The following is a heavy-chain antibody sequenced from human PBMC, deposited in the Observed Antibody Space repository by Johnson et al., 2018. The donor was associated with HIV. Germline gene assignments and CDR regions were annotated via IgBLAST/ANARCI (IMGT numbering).Heavy chain of an antibody. CDR3: ARIRVAVITEVGAFDI. Sequence: QMQLVESGGGVVQPGRSLRLSCVASGFTFSTYAMHWVRQAPGKGLGWVAVISYDGNNEYYAHSVKGRFTISRDNSKSTLFLQMNSLRPEDTAVYYCARIRVAVITEVGAFDIWGQGTMVTVSS. D-gene: IGHD3-22*01. CDR2: ISYDGNNE. J-gene: IGHJ3*02. V-gene: IGHV3-30*03. CDR1: GFTFSTYA.